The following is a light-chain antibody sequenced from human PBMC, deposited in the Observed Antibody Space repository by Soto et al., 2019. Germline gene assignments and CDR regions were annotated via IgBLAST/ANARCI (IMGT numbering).Light chain of an antibody. J-gene: IGLJ1*01. V-gene: IGLV1-44*01. CDR2: ANN. Sequence: QSVLIQPPSASGTPGQRVTISCSGSSSNIGSNTVNWYQQLPGTAPKLLIHANNQRPSGVPDRFSGSKSGTSASLAISWLQSEEADYYCAAWDDSLNGYVFGTGTKVTVL. CDR3: AAWDDSLNGYV. CDR1: SSNIGSNT.